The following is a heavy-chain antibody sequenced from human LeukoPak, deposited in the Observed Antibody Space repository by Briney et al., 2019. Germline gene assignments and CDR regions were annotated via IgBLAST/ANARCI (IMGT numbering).Heavy chain of an antibody. Sequence: ASVKVSCKASGGTFSSYAISWVRQAPGQGLEWMGGIIPIFGTANYAQKFQGRVTITTDESTSTAYMGLSSLRSEDTAVYYCARADSSSWRDAFDIWGQGTMVTVSS. J-gene: IGHJ3*02. D-gene: IGHD6-13*01. V-gene: IGHV1-69*05. CDR2: IIPIFGTA. CDR1: GGTFSSYA. CDR3: ARADSSSWRDAFDI.